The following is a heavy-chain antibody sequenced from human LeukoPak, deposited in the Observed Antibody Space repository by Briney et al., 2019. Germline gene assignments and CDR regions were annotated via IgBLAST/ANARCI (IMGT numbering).Heavy chain of an antibody. CDR2: ISPNSGGT. CDR3: ARASQKYNWFDP. Sequence: ASVKVSCKASGYTFTGYYMHWVRQAPGQGLEWMGRISPNSGGTNYAQKFQGRVTMTRDTSISTAYMELSRLRSDDTAVYYCARASQKYNWFDPWGQGTLVTVSS. CDR1: GYTFTGYY. V-gene: IGHV1-2*06. J-gene: IGHJ5*02.